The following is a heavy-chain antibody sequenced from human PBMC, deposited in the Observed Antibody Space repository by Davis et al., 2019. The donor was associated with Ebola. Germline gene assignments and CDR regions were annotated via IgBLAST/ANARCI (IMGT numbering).Heavy chain of an antibody. CDR2: IYYSGST. CDR3: ARGRQRGWGVWFDP. CDR1: GGSVSSGSYY. Sequence: SETLSLTCTVSGGSVSSGSYYWSWTRQPPGMALVWFGYIYYSGSTNYKPSLKSRITIAVDTSKNQFSLKLSSVTAADTAVYYCARGRQRGWGVWFDPWGQGTLVTVSS. J-gene: IGHJ5*02. D-gene: IGHD3-16*01. V-gene: IGHV4-61*01.